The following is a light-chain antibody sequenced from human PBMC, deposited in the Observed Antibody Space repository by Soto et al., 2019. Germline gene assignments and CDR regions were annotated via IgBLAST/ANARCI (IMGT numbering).Light chain of an antibody. CDR2: EVS. J-gene: IGLJ2*01. CDR1: SSDVGDYNY. V-gene: IGLV2-8*01. Sequence: QSVLTQPPSASGSPGQSVTISCTGTSSDVGDYNYVSWYQQHPGKAPKLMIYEVSKRPSGVPDRFSGSKSGNTASLTVSGLQPEDEADYYCSSYAGSNIVVFGGGTKLTVL. CDR3: SSYAGSNIVV.